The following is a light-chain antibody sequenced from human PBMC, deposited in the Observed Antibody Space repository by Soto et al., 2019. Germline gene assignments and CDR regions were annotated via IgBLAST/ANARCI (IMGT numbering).Light chain of an antibody. J-gene: IGKJ5*01. V-gene: IGKV3-11*01. CDR3: QQRSNWPLT. CDR2: DAS. Sequence: EIVLTHSPATLSLSPWEIATLSCGASQSVSSYLAWYQQKPGQAPRLLIYDASNRATAIPARFSGSGSGTDFTPTISSLEPEDFAVYYCQQRSNWPLTFGQGTRLEIK. CDR1: QSVSSY.